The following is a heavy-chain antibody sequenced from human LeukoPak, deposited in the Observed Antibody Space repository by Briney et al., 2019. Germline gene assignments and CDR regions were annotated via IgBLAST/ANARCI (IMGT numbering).Heavy chain of an antibody. CDR1: GGTFISYA. V-gene: IGHV1-69*04. CDR3: ARDTSLTTLVRGFDY. D-gene: IGHD4-23*01. Sequence: ASVTVSCKASGGTFISYAISWVRQAPGQGLEWMGRIIPILGIANYAQKFQGRVTITADKSTSTAYMELSSLRSEDTAVYYCARDTSLTTLVRGFDYGGQGTLVTVSS. CDR2: IIPILGIA. J-gene: IGHJ4*02.